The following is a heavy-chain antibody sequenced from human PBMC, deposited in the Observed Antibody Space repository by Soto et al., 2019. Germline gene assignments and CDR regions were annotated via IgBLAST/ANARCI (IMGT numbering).Heavy chain of an antibody. J-gene: IGHJ3*02. CDR1: GFTFSSYG. V-gene: IGHV3-30*18. Sequence: QVQLVESGGGVVQPGRSLRLSCAASGFTFSSYGMHWVRQAPGKGLEWVAVISYDGSNKNYVDSVKGRFTISRDNSKNTLYQQMNSLRAEDTDVYYGAKMDTTLVTPFDAFDIWGQGTMVTVSS. CDR2: ISYDGSNK. CDR3: AKMDTTLVTPFDAFDI. D-gene: IGHD5-18*01.